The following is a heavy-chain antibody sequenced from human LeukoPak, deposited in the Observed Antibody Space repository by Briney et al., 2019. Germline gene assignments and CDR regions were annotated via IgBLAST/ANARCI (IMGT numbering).Heavy chain of an antibody. CDR1: GFTFSSYW. V-gene: IGHV3-7*01. Sequence: GGSLRLSCAASGFTFSSYWMSWVCQAPGKGLEWVANIKQDGSEKYYVDSVKGRFTISRDNAKNSLYLQMNSLRAEDTAVYYCAREGSNYYFDYWGQGTLVTVSS. CDR2: IKQDGSEK. CDR3: AREGSNYYFDY. D-gene: IGHD4-11*01. J-gene: IGHJ4*02.